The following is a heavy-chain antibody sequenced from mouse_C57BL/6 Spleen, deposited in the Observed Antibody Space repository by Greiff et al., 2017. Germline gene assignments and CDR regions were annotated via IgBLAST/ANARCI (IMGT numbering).Heavy chain of an antibody. CDR3: AREGYGNNDY. V-gene: IGHV1-82*01. Sequence: VQLQQSGPELVKPGASVKISCKASGYAFSSSWMNWVKQRPGKGLEWIGRIYPGDGDTNYNGKFKGKATLTADNSSSTAYMHLSSLTSEDSAVYFCAREGYGNNDYWGQGTSLTVSS. CDR2: IYPGDGDT. D-gene: IGHD2-10*02. J-gene: IGHJ2*02. CDR1: GYAFSSSW.